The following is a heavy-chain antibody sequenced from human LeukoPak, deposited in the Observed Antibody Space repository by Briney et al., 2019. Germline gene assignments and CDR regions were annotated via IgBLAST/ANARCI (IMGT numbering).Heavy chain of an antibody. CDR1: GFTVSINY. J-gene: IGHJ4*02. V-gene: IGHV3-66*01. Sequence: GGSLRLSCAASGFTVSINYMSWVRQARGRGLEWVSGLYSGGGTYYVDSVKGRFDISRDNSKNTLYLQMNSLRAEDTAVYYCARDWVQYDLPRYSDCWGQGALVTVSS. CDR3: ARDWVQYDLPRYSDC. CDR2: LYSGGGT. D-gene: IGHD2-8*01.